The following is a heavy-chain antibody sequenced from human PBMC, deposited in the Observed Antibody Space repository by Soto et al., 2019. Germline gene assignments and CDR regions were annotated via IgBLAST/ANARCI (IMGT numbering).Heavy chain of an antibody. J-gene: IGHJ4*02. CDR3: ARGRWRSGSYFDY. D-gene: IGHD1-26*01. V-gene: IGHV3-30-3*01. CDR2: ISYDGSNK. CDR1: GFTFSSYA. Sequence: GGSLSLSCAASGFTFSSYAMHWVRQAPGKGLEWVAVISYDGSNKYYADSVKGRFTISRDNSKNTLYLQMNSLRAEDTAVYYCARGRWRSGSYFDYWGQGTLVTVSS.